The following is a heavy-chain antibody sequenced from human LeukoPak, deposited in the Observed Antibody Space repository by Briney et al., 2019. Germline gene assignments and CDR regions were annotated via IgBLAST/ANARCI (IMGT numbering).Heavy chain of an antibody. CDR1: GGSISSYY. CDR2: IYYSGST. D-gene: IGHD6-13*01. CDR3: ARGGGSSSWVNYYYYYGMDV. V-gene: IGHV4-59*01. Sequence: PSETLSLTCTVSGGSISSYYWSWIRRPPGKGLEWIGYIYYSGSTNYNPSLKSRVTISVDASKNQFSLKLSSVTAADTAVYYCARGGGSSSWVNYYYYYGMDVWGQGTTVTVSS. J-gene: IGHJ6*02.